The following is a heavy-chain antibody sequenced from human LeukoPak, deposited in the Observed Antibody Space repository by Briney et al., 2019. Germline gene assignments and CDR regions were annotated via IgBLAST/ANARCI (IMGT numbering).Heavy chain of an antibody. CDR2: ISAYDGNT. J-gene: IGHJ4*02. V-gene: IGHV1-18*01. D-gene: IGHD5-18*01. CDR1: GYTFSSYG. Sequence: ASVKVSCKASGYTFSSYGISWVRQAPGQGLEWMGWISAYDGNTNYAQKLQGRVTMTTDTSTSTAYIELRSLRSDDTAVYYCARAVSGYSYAYLPYWGQGTLVTVSS. CDR3: ARAVSGYSYAYLPY.